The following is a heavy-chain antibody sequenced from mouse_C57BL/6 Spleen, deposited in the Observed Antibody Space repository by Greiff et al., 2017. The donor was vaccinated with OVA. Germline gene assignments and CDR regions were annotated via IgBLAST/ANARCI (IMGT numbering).Heavy chain of an antibody. CDR1: GYSITSGYY. V-gene: IGHV3-6*01. J-gene: IGHJ1*03. D-gene: IGHD1-1*01. CDR3: ARGTVVGYVDV. CDR2: ISYDGSN. Sequence: EVQLVESGPGLVKPSQSLSLTCSVTGYSITSGYYWNWIRQFPGNKLEWMGYISYDGSNNYNPSLKNRISITRDTSKNQFFLKLNSVTTEDTATYYCARGTVVGYVDVWGTGTTVTVSS.